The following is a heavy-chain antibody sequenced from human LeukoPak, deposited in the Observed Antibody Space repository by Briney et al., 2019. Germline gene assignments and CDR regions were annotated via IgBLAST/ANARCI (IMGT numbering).Heavy chain of an antibody. Sequence: PGGSLRLSCAASGFTFRNAWMSWVRQAPGKGLEWGGRIKSKIDGGTTDYAAPVKGRFTISRDDSKNTLYLQMNSLKTEDTAVYYCTTSGYSYGYPFDYWGQGTLVTVSS. D-gene: IGHD5-18*01. J-gene: IGHJ4*02. V-gene: IGHV3-15*01. CDR3: TTSGYSYGYPFDY. CDR1: GFTFRNAW. CDR2: IKSKIDGGTT.